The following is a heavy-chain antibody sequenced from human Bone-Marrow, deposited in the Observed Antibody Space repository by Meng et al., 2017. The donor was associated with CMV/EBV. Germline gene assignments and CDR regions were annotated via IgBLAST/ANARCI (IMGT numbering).Heavy chain of an antibody. CDR3: ARDGLGLVSSYYYGMAV. CDR2: VYSGGNT. V-gene: IGHV3-53*01. D-gene: IGHD3/OR15-3a*01. CDR1: GFTVSNNY. J-gene: IGHJ6*02. Sequence: GESLKISCAASGFTVSNNYMNWVRQAPGKGLEWVSVVYSGGNTYYSDSVKGRFTISRDNSKNTLYLQMNSLRSEDTAVYYCARDGLGLVSSYYYGMAVWGQGTTVTFSS.